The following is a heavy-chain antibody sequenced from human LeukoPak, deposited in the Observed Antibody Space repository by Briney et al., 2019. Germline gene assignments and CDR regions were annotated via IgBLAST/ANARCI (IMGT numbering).Heavy chain of an antibody. CDR3: ARDGKWGNFDY. CDR1: GYSISSGYY. Sequence: PSETLSLTCTVAGYSISSGYYWGWIRQPPGKGLEWIGSIYHSGSTYYNPSLKSRVTISVDTSKNQFSLKLSSVTAAGTAVSYCARDGKWGNFDYWGQGTLVTVSS. V-gene: IGHV4-38-2*02. D-gene: IGHD2-8*01. CDR2: IYHSGST. J-gene: IGHJ4*02.